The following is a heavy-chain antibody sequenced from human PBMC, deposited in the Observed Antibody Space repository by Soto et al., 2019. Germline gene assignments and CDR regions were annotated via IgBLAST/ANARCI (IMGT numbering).Heavy chain of an antibody. Sequence: SETLSLTCTVSGGSISSGGYYWSWIRQHPGKGLEWIGYIYYSGSTYYNPSLKGRVTVSVDTSKNEFSLKLTSVTAADTAVYYCARERIYYDSSAYPDYWGQATLVTVS. D-gene: IGHD3-22*01. V-gene: IGHV4-31*03. CDR2: IYYSGST. J-gene: IGHJ4*02. CDR3: ARERIYYDSSAYPDY. CDR1: GGSISSGGYY.